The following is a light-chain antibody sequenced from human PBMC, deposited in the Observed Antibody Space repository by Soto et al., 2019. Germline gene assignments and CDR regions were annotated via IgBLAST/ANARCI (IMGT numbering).Light chain of an antibody. CDR3: SSFAGAPVI. CDR2: DND. J-gene: IGLJ2*01. V-gene: IGLV1-47*02. CDR1: SSNVGSDF. Sequence: QPVLTQPPSVSGTPGQRVTISCSGISSNVGSDFVYWYQQVPGTAPKLLIYDNDLRPSGVPDRFSGSKSATSASLAISGLRSEDEADYYCSSFAGAPVIFGGGTKLTVL.